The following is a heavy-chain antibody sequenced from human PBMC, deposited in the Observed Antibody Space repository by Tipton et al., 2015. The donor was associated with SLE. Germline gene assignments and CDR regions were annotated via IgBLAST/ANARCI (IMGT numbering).Heavy chain of an antibody. V-gene: IGHV4-59*01. J-gene: IGHJ2*01. CDR3: GRGYSSGWFPLPKWHFDI. Sequence: TLSLTCTVSDASMNYYYWTWIRQPPGKGLEWIGYIHYSGSTNCDPSLKSRVTISVDTSKNQFSLSLRSVTAADTAVYYCGRGYSSGWFPLPKWHFDIWGRGSQVTVSS. D-gene: IGHD6-19*01. CDR1: DASMNYYY. CDR2: IHYSGST.